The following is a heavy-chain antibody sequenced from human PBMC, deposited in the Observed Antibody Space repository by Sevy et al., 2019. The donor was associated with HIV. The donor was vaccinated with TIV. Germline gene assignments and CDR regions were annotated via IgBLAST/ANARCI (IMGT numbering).Heavy chain of an antibody. CDR3: AREGYDYVWGSYRRNPLFDY. Sequence: ASVKVSCKASGGTFSSYAISWVRQAPGQGLEWMGGIIPIFGTANYAQKFQGRVTITADESTNTAYMELSSLRSEDTAVYYCAREGYDYVWGSYRRNPLFDYWGQGTLVTVSS. CDR1: GGTFSSYA. D-gene: IGHD3-16*02. CDR2: IIPIFGTA. J-gene: IGHJ4*02. V-gene: IGHV1-69*13.